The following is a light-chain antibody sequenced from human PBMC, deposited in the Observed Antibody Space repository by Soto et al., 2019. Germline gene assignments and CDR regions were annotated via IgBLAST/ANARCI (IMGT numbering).Light chain of an antibody. V-gene: IGKV1-5*01. CDR3: QQYDTYFRYT. Sequence: DIQMTQSPSTLSASVGDRVAITCRASQNINSKLAWYQKKPGKAPKLLISDAYNLESGVPSRFSGSVSGTEFTLTIGGLQPDDFATYYYQQYDTYFRYTFGQGTTLDIK. CDR2: DAY. J-gene: IGKJ2*01. CDR1: QNINSK.